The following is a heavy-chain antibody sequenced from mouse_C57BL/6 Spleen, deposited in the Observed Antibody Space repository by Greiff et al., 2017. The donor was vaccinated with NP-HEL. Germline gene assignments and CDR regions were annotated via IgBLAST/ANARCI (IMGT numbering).Heavy chain of an antibody. CDR3: ARDGHRDYAMDY. CDR1: GYTFTSYG. Sequence: VQGVESGAELARPGASVKLSCKASGYTFTSYGISWVKQRTGQGLEWIGEIYPRSGNTYYNEKFKGKATLTADKSSSTAYMELRSLTSEDSAVYFCARDGHRDYAMDYRGQGTSVTVSS. D-gene: IGHD3-1*01. CDR2: IYPRSGNT. V-gene: IGHV1-81*01. J-gene: IGHJ4*01.